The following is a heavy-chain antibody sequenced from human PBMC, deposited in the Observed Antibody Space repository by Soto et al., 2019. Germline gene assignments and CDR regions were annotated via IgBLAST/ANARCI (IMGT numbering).Heavy chain of an antibody. CDR1: GYTFTSYG. Sequence: GASVKVSCKASGYTFTSYGISWVRQAPGQGLEWMGWNSAYNGNTNYAQKLQGRVTMTTDTSTSTAYMELRSLRSDDTAVYYCARGSTRFLEWSHGWFDPWGQGTLLTVSS. D-gene: IGHD3-3*01. CDR2: NSAYNGNT. V-gene: IGHV1-18*01. J-gene: IGHJ5*02. CDR3: ARGSTRFLEWSHGWFDP.